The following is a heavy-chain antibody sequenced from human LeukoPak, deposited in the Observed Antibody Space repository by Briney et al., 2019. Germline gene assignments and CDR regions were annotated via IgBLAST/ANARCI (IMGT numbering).Heavy chain of an antibody. CDR1: GYSISSGYY. D-gene: IGHD6-13*01. Sequence: SETLSLTCTVSGYSISSGYYWGWIRQPPGKGLEWIGSIYYSGSTYYNPSLKSRVTISVDTSKNQFSLKLSSVTAADTAVYYCARHTNSSTWYFDYWGQGTLVTVSS. J-gene: IGHJ4*02. CDR3: ARHTNSSTWYFDY. CDR2: IYYSGST. V-gene: IGHV4-38-2*02.